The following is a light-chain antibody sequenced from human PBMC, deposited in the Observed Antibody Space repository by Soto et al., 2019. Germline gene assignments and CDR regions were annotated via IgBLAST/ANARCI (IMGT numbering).Light chain of an antibody. CDR2: GAS. V-gene: IGKV3-20*01. CDR1: QSVTSSY. CDR3: HQYGASPRT. J-gene: IGKJ1*01. Sequence: EIVLTQSPDTLSLSPGERATLSCRASQSVTSSYLAWYQQKPGQAPRLLIFGASNRATGIPDRFSGSGSGPDFTLTINGLEPEDFAVYSCHQYGASPRTFGQGTKVEIK.